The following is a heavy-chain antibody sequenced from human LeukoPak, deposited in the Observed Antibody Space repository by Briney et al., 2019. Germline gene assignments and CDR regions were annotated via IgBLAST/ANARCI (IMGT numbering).Heavy chain of an antibody. D-gene: IGHD3-22*01. V-gene: IGHV3-74*01. J-gene: IGHJ4*02. CDR1: GFTFSSYW. CDR2: INSDGSST. CDR3: ARGAPYYYDGSGYYYPFDY. Sequence: PGGSLRLSCAASGFTFSSYWMHWVRQAPGKGLVWVSRINSDGSSTSYADSVKGRFTISRDSAKNTLYLQMNSLRAEDTAVYYCARGAPYYYDGSGYYYPFDYWGQGTLVTVSS.